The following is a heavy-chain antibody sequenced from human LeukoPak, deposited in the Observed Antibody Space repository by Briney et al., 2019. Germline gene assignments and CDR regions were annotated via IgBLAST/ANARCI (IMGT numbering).Heavy chain of an antibody. D-gene: IGHD6-19*01. CDR2: IDFSGGTT. CDR1: GFAFRGYA. V-gene: IGHV3-23*01. J-gene: IGHJ4*02. CDR3: VREQWLIGYYFDS. Sequence: GGSLRLSCAASGFAFRGYAMTWVRQAPGKGLEWVSAIDFSGGTTYYAASVKGRFTISRDNSKNTLYLQMNSLRAEDTAIYYCVREQWLIGYYFDSWGQGTLVTVSS.